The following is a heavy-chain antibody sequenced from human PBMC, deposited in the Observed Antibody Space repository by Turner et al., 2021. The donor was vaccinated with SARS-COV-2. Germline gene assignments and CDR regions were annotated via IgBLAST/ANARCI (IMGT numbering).Heavy chain of an antibody. CDR2: IYYSGNT. CDR1: GGSITKNYDY. J-gene: IGHJ4*02. V-gene: IGHV4-39*01. CDR3: ARLPERYFFDY. Sequence: LQLQESGPGLVKPSETLSLTCTVSGGSITKNYDYWGWIRQPPGKGLGWIGSIYYSGNTYYNPSLKSRVTISVDTSKSQFSLKLSSVTAADTAVYYCARLPERYFFDYWGQGALVTVSS.